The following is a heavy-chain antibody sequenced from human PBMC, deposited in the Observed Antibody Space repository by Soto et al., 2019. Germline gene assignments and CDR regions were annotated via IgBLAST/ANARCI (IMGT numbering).Heavy chain of an antibody. CDR3: AFGNLSYYFDF. J-gene: IGHJ4*02. CDR2: IWYDGSDK. CDR1: GFTFSGFG. V-gene: IGHV3-33*01. Sequence: HPGGSLRLSCAASGFTFSGFGMHWVRQAPGKGLEWVAIIWYDGSDKYYADSVKGRFTISRDNSKNTLYLHMDSLRAEDTAVYNFAFGNLSYYFDFWGQGTPLTVSS. D-gene: IGHD3-16*01.